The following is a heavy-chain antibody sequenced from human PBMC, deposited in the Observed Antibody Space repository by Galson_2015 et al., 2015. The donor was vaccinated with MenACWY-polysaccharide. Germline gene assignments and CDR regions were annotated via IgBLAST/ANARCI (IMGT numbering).Heavy chain of an antibody. CDR1: GFTFSNYA. CDR2: ITSNGGRT. J-gene: IGHJ4*02. Sequence: SLRLSCEASGFTFSNYAMHWVRQAPGKGLEYVAVITSNGGRTAYGNSVQGRFTISRDNSKNTLYLQMDNLRAEDTAVYYCAREIAVGYTSSWYSDRWGQGILVTVSS. V-gene: IGHV3-64*01. D-gene: IGHD6-13*01. CDR3: AREIAVGYTSSWYSDR.